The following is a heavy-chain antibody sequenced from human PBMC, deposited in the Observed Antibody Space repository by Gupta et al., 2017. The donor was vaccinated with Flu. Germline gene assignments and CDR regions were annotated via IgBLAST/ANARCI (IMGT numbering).Heavy chain of an antibody. CDR2: VGVGGDRT. V-gene: IGHV3-23*01. Sequence: EVQLLESGGGVVQPGESLRLPCAVSGPTFSDYAMNWVRQAPGKGLEWLSTVGVGGDRTYYADSVMGRFTISRDNSKNTTYLQMNSLTGDDTAVYYCAKDRSGNPAIDYWGQGALVTVSA. J-gene: IGHJ4*02. CDR3: AKDRSGNPAIDY. CDR1: GPTFSDYA. D-gene: IGHD6-13*01.